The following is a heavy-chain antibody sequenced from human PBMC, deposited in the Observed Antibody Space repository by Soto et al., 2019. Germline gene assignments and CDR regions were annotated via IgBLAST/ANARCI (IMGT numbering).Heavy chain of an antibody. D-gene: IGHD3-16*01. CDR1: GLTVSHNY. CDR2: LYTEGTT. V-gene: IGHV3-53*01. CDR3: VRPRPSGENYGMDV. Sequence: GGSLRLSCVASGLTVSHNYMAWVRQAPEMGLEWVSILYTEGTTYYADSVKGRFTISRDSSKNTLFLQMDSLRAEDTAVYYCVRPRPSGENYGMDVWGQGTTVTVSS. J-gene: IGHJ6*02.